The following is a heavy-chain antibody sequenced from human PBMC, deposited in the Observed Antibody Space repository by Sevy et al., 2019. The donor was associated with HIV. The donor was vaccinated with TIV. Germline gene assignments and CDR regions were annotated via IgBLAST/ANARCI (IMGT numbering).Heavy chain of an antibody. CDR2: INPNSGGT. CDR1: GYTFTGYY. J-gene: IGHJ6*02. V-gene: IGHV1-2*06. Sequence: ASVKVSCKASGYTFTGYYMHWVRQAPGQGLEWMGRINPNSGGTNYAQKFQGRVTMTRDTSISTAYMELSRLRCDDTAVYYCAKLVVPHESYYYYYGMDVWGQGTTVTVSS. CDR3: AKLVVPHESYYYYYGMDV. D-gene: IGHD2-2*01.